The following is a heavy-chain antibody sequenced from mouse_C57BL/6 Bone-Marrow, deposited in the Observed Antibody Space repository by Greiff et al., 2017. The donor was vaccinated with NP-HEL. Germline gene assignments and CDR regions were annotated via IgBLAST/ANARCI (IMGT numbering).Heavy chain of an antibody. CDR1: GYSITSGYY. CDR2: ISYDGSH. Sequence: EVQLQQSGPGLVKPSQSLSLTCSVTGYSITSGYYWNWIRQFPGNKLEWMGYISYDGSHNYNPSLKNRISITRDTSKNQFFLKLNSVTTEDTATYYCARDSSGAWFAYWGQGTLVTVSA. J-gene: IGHJ3*01. V-gene: IGHV3-6*01. D-gene: IGHD3-2*02. CDR3: ARDSSGAWFAY.